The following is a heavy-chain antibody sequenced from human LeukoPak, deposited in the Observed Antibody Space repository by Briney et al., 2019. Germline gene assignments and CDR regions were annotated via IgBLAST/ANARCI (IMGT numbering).Heavy chain of an antibody. V-gene: IGHV3-21*01. CDR2: ISSSSSYI. J-gene: IGHJ4*02. CDR3: ARVGYYDSSGYYPFDY. D-gene: IGHD3-22*01. CDR1: GFTFSSYS. Sequence: GGSLRLSCAASGFTFSSYSMNWVRQAPGKGLEWVSSISSSSSYIYYADSVKGRFTISRDNAKNPLYLQMNSLRAEDTAVYYCARVGYYDSSGYYPFDYWGQGTLVTVSS.